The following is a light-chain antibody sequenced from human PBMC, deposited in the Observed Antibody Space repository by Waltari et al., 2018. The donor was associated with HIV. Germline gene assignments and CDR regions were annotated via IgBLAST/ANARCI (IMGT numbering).Light chain of an antibody. Sequence: QSVLPQPASLSGSPGQSITISCAGSSSDIGAFNYVAKRPSGVSDRFSASKAGEAASLTISGLQAEDEALYYCSSYTITNTWVFGGGTTLTVL. CDR1: SSDIGAFNY. J-gene: IGLJ3*02. CDR3: SSYTITNTWV. V-gene: IGLV2-14*01.